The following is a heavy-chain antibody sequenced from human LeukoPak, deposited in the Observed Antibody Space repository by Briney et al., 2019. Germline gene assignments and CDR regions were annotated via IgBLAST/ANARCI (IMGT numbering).Heavy chain of an antibody. CDR2: IIPIFGTA. Sequence: SVKVSCKASGGTFSSYAISWVRQAPGQGLEWMGGIIPIFGTANYAQKFQGRVTITADESTSTAYMELSSLRSEDTAVYYCARWSVDTAMEISFDAFDIWGQGTMVTVSS. V-gene: IGHV1-69*13. J-gene: IGHJ3*02. CDR3: ARWSVDTAMEISFDAFDI. CDR1: GGTFSSYA. D-gene: IGHD5-18*01.